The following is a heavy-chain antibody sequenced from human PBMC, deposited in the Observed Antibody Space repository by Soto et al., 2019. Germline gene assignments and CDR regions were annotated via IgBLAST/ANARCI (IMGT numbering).Heavy chain of an antibody. D-gene: IGHD6-19*01. V-gene: IGHV4-34*01. CDR2: INHSGST. Sequence: SETLFLTCAVYGGSFSGYYWSWIRQPPGKGLEWIGEINHSGSTNYNPSLKSRVTISVDTSKNQFSLKLSSVTAADTAVYYCARISSSGWTQGAFDIWGQGTKVTVSS. CDR3: ARISSSGWTQGAFDI. J-gene: IGHJ3*02. CDR1: GGSFSGYY.